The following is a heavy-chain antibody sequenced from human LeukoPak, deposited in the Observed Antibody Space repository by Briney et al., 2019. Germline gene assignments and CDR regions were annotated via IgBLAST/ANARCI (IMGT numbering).Heavy chain of an antibody. CDR2: IYHSGGT. CDR1: GGSISSSNW. D-gene: IGHD1-26*01. J-gene: IGHJ4*02. V-gene: IGHV4-4*02. Sequence: SETLSLTCAVSGGSISSSNWWSWVRQPPGKGLEWIGEIYHSGGTNYNPSLKSRVTISVDKSKNQFSLKLSSVTAADTAVYYCAGSPTRSGSYSLFDYWGQGTLVTVSS. CDR3: AGSPTRSGSYSLFDY.